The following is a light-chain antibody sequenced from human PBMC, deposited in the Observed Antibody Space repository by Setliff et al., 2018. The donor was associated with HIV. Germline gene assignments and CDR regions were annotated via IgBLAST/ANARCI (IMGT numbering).Light chain of an antibody. Sequence: SYALTQPPSVSVAPGKTARIICGGNNFGSKIVHWYQQRPGQAPVLVVFDDSDRPSGIPERFSGSNSGNTATLTISRVEAGDEADYYCQAWDSSSVVFGGGTKGTVL. CDR1: NFGSKI. CDR2: DDS. CDR3: QAWDSSSVV. V-gene: IGLV3-21*03. J-gene: IGLJ2*01.